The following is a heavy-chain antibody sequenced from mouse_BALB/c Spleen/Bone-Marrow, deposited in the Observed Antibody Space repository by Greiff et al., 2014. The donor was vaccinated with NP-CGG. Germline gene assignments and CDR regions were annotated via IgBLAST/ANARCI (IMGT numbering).Heavy chain of an antibody. Sequence: VQLQQPGAELVKPGASVKLSCTASGFNIKDTYMYWVKQRPGQGLEWIGRIDPANGNTKYDPKFQGKATITADTSSNTAYLQLSSLTSEDTAVYYCARYRYYGSSYAMDYWGQGTSVTVSS. CDR1: GFNIKDTY. V-gene: IGHV14-3*02. CDR2: IDPANGNT. J-gene: IGHJ4*01. D-gene: IGHD1-1*01. CDR3: ARYRYYGSSYAMDY.